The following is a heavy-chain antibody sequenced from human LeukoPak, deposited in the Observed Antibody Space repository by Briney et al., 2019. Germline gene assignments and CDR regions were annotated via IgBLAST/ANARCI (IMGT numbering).Heavy chain of an antibody. Sequence: PGGSLRLSXAASGFTFSSYEMNWVRQAPGKGLEWVSYISSSGNTIYYADSVKGRFTISRDNAKNSLYLQMNSLRAEDTAVYYCASIVYSSGDYWGQGTLVTVSS. CDR1: GFTFSSYE. J-gene: IGHJ4*02. CDR3: ASIVYSSGDY. D-gene: IGHD6-19*01. V-gene: IGHV3-48*03. CDR2: ISSSGNTI.